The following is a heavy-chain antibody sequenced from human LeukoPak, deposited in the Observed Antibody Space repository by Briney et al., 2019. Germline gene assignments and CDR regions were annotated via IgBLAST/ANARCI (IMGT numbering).Heavy chain of an antibody. CDR3: ARGSSSGWFLGDV. D-gene: IGHD6-19*01. V-gene: IGHV4-38-2*02. Sequence: SETLSLTCTVPGHFISCGYYGGWIRQPPWKGLEWLGNIYHNGDTYYNPPLKSRVTIFVDTSKNQFSLKLSSVTAADTAVYHCARGSSSGWFLGDVWGKGTTVTVSS. J-gene: IGHJ6*04. CDR2: IYHNGDT. CDR1: GHFISCGYY.